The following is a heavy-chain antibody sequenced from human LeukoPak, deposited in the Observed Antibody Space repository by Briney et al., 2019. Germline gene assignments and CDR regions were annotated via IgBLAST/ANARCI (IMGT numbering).Heavy chain of an antibody. CDR1: GGTFYA. D-gene: IGHD6-13*01. J-gene: IGHJ4*02. V-gene: IGHV1-69*13. CDR2: IIPSRGTA. CDR3: ARDPGSAAGRPYFDC. Sequence: GASVKVSCKASGGTFYAMSWVRQAPGQGLEWMGGIIPSRGTADSAQKFQGRVTITADESTYTAFMELRSLRSEDTAMYYCARDPGSAAGRPYFDCWGQGTLVTVSS.